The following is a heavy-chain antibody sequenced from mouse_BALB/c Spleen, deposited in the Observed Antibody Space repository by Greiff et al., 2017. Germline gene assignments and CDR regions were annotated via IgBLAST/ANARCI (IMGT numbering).Heavy chain of an antibody. Sequence: QVQLQQSGPGLVAPSQSLSITCTVSGFSLTSYGVHWVRQPPGKGLEWLGVIWAGGSTNYNSALMSRQSISKDNSKSQVFLKMNSLQTDDTAMYYCARDRGDYGSWFAYWGQGTLVTVSA. V-gene: IGHV2-9*02. D-gene: IGHD2-4*01. CDR2: IWAGGST. CDR3: ARDRGDYGSWFAY. J-gene: IGHJ3*01. CDR1: GFSLTSYG.